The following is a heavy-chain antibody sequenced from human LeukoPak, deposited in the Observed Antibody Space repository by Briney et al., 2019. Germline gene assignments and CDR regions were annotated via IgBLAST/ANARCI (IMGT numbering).Heavy chain of an antibody. CDR1: GFTFSSHW. CDR3: ARGNHYGDGGIIDY. Sequence: GGSLRLSCAASGFTFSSHWMHWVRQAPGKGLVWVSRINSDGSSTSYADSVKGRFTISRDNSKNTLYLQMNSLRAEDTAVYYCARGNHYGDGGIIDYWGQGTLVTVSS. CDR2: INSDGSST. D-gene: IGHD4-17*01. J-gene: IGHJ4*02. V-gene: IGHV3-74*01.